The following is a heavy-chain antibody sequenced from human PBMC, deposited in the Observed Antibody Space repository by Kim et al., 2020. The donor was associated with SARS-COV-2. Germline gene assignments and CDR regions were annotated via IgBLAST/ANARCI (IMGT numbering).Heavy chain of an antibody. J-gene: IGHJ4*02. D-gene: IGHD6-13*01. CDR3: AKDGAGIAAAGKPYYFDY. V-gene: IGHV3-23*01. Sequence: GGSLRLSCAASGFTFSSYAMSWVRQAPGKGLEWVSAISGSGGSTYYADSVKGRFTISRDNSKNTLYLQMNSLRAEDTAVYYCAKDGAGIAAAGKPYYFDYWGQGTLVTVSS. CDR2: ISGSGGST. CDR1: GFTFSSYA.